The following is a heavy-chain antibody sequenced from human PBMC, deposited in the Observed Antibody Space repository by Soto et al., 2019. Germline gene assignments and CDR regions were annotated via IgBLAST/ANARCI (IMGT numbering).Heavy chain of an antibody. D-gene: IGHD6-13*01. CDR3: ARVEAGPFLYYYYYRDV. CDR1: GYTFTSYD. CDR2: MNPNSGNT. V-gene: IGHV1-8*01. J-gene: IGHJ6*03. Sequence: ASVKVSCKASGYTFTSYDINWVRQATGQGLEWMGWMNPNSGNTGYAQKFQGRVTMTRNTSISTAYMELSSLRSEDTAVYYCARVEAGPFLYYYYYRDVWGKGTRVPVP.